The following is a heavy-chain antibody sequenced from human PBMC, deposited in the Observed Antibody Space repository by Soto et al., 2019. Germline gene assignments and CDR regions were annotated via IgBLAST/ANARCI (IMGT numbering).Heavy chain of an antibody. D-gene: IGHD3-16*01. V-gene: IGHV1-2*02. J-gene: IGHJ6*02. Sequence: QVQLVQSGAEVKKPGASVKVSCKASGYTFTSYYMHWVRQAPGQGLEWMGWINPDSGVTYYPHKFQDRVTMTRDTSISTAYMELSRLTSGATALYYCARDRGVRDVWGQGNTVIVSS. CDR3: ARDRGVRDV. CDR1: GYTFTSYY. CDR2: INPDSGVT.